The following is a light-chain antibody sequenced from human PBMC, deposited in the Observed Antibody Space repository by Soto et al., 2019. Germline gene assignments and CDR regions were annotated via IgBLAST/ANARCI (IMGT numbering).Light chain of an antibody. CDR2: EGS. CDR1: SSDVGSYNL. J-gene: IGLJ1*01. CDR3: CSYAGSSTLYV. V-gene: IGLV2-23*01. Sequence: QSALTQPASVSGSPGQSITISGTGTSSDVGSYNLVSWYQQHPGKAPKLMIYEGSKRPSGVSNRLSGSKSGNTASLTISGLQPEDEADYYCCSYAGSSTLYVFGTGTKLTVL.